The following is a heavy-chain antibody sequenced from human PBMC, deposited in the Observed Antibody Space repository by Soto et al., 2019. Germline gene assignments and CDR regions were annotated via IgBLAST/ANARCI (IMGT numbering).Heavy chain of an antibody. Sequence: LRLSCASSGFTVSSYDMNWVRQAPGKGLEWISYISGSSGTIFYADSVKGRFTISRDNAKNSLSLQMNSLRDEDTAVYYCARRFDAWGQGTLVTVSS. CDR3: ARRFDA. J-gene: IGHJ5*02. CDR1: GFTVSSYD. CDR2: ISGSSGTI. V-gene: IGHV3-48*02.